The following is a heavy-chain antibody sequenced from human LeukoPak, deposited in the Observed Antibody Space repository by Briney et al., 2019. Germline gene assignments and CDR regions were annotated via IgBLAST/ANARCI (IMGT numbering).Heavy chain of an antibody. CDR3: TASIAVAGPFDY. V-gene: IGHV3-73*01. CDR1: GFTFSGSA. J-gene: IGHJ4*02. D-gene: IGHD6-19*01. Sequence: PGGSLKLSCAASGFTFSGSAMHWVRQASGKGLEWVGRIRSKANSYATAYAASVKGRFTISRDDSKNTAYLQMNSLKTEDTAVYYCTASIAVAGPFDYWGQGTLVTVSS. CDR2: IRSKANSYAT.